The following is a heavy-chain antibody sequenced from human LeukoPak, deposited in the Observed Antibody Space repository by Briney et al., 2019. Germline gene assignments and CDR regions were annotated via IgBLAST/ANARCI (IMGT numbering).Heavy chain of an antibody. Sequence: GGSLRLSCAVSGFTFSSYAINWVRQAPGKGLEWVSSISGSSGSTFYADSVKGRFTISRDNSRNTMYLQMNSLRVEDTAVYYCAKDGGLWVSAHWGDSWGRGTLVTVSS. CDR3: AKDGGLWVSAHWGDS. CDR2: ISGSSGST. J-gene: IGHJ4*02. CDR1: GFTFSSYA. V-gene: IGHV3-23*01. D-gene: IGHD7-27*01.